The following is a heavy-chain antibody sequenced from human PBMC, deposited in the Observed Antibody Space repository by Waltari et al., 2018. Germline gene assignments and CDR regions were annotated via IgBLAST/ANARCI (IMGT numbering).Heavy chain of an antibody. CDR3: ARVSDGADAFDI. V-gene: IGHV4-61*02. J-gene: IGHJ3*02. CDR1: GGSISRGSSY. CDR2: IYTSGST. D-gene: IGHD2-21*02. Sequence: QVQLQESGPGLVKPSQTLSLTCTVSGGSISRGSSYWSWIRQPAGKGLEWIGRIYTSGSTNYNPYLKSRVTISVDTSKNQFSLKLSSVTAADTAVYYCARVSDGADAFDIWGQGTMVTVSS.